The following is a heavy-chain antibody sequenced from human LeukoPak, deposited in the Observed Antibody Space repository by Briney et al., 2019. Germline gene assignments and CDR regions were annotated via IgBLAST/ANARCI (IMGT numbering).Heavy chain of an antibody. D-gene: IGHD6-13*01. Sequence: PGGSLRLSCAASGFTFGSYAMSWVRQAPGKGLEWVSAISSSGGSTYYADSVKVRFTISRDNSKNTLYLQMNSLRAEDTAVYYCAKGPSNFIAAADNFDYWGQGTLVTVSS. CDR1: GFTFGSYA. V-gene: IGHV3-23*01. J-gene: IGHJ4*02. CDR3: AKGPSNFIAAADNFDY. CDR2: ISSSGGST.